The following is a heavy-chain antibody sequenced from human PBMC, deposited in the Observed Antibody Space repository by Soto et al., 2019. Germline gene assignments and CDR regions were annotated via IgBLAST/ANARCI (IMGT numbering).Heavy chain of an antibody. CDR1: GGSVNSDSYY. D-gene: IGHD4-4*01. V-gene: IGHV4-61*01. CDR2: IYYTGRT. CDR3: AREYSNSPEAFDY. J-gene: IGHJ4*02. Sequence: QVQLQESGPGLVKPSETLSLTCTVSGGSVNSDSYYWSWIRQSPGKGLEWIGYIYYTGRTNYNPSLKSRVTISLDTSRNQFSLKLNSVTAADTAVFYCAREYSNSPEAFDYWGQGALVTVSS.